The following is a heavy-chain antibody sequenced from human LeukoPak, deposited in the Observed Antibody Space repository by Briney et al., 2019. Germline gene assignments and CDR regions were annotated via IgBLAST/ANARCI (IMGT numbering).Heavy chain of an antibody. V-gene: IGHV4-34*01. Sequence: SETLSLTCAVYGGSFSDYYWNWVRQPPGKGLEWIGEINHSGSTNYNPSLKSRVTISVDTSKNQFSLKLNSVTAADTAVYYCPRGDSNFPVDHGGQGNLVTVSS. CDR1: GGSFSDYY. D-gene: IGHD4-11*01. J-gene: IGHJ4*02. CDR3: PRGDSNFPVDH. CDR2: INHSGST.